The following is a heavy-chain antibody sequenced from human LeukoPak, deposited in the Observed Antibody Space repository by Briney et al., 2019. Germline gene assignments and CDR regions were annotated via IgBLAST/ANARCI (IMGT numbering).Heavy chain of an antibody. Sequence: VASVKVSCQASGYRFNSNYIHWVRQAPGQGLEWMGWINPNNGGTKYAQRFQDRVAMTRATSINTAYMEVSGLRSDDTAVYYCARGHYGDNVEGVRLEPWGQGTLVSVSS. CDR1: GYRFNSNY. J-gene: IGHJ5*02. CDR3: ARGHYGDNVEGVRLEP. V-gene: IGHV1-2*02. CDR2: INPNNGGT. D-gene: IGHD2-21*02.